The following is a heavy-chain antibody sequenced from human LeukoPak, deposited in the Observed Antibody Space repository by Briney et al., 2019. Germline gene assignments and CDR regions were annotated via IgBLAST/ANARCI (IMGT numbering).Heavy chain of an antibody. CDR1: KFTFSNYV. J-gene: IGHJ1*01. CDR2: IKSKTDGGTT. Sequence: GGSLRLSCAASKFTFSNYVMSWVRQAAGKGLEWVGRIKSKTDGGTTVYAAPVKGRFTISGDDSKNTLYLQMNSLKTEDTAVYYCTTARGSGPGYFQHWGQGTLVTVSS. V-gene: IGHV3-15*01. CDR3: TTARGSGPGYFQH. D-gene: IGHD6-19*01.